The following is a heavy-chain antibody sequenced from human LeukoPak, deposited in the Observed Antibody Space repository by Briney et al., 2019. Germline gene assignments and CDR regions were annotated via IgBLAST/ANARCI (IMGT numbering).Heavy chain of an antibody. J-gene: IGHJ4*02. Sequence: GGSQRLSCAASGFTFSSYSMNWVRQAPGKGLEWVSSISSSSSYIYYADSVKGRFTISRDNAKNSLYLQMNSLRAEDTAVYYCARDRLAFDDGFDYWGQGTLVTVSS. CDR1: GFTFSSYS. CDR3: ARDRLAFDDGFDY. CDR2: ISSSSSYI. V-gene: IGHV3-21*01. D-gene: IGHD4-17*01.